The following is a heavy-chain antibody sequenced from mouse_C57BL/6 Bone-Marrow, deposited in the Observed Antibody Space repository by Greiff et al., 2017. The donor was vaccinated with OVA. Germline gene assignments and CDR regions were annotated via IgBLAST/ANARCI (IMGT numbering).Heavy chain of an antibody. V-gene: IGHV8-8*01. CDR3: ARIAYYGSSSWFAY. CDR1: GFSLRTFGMG. Sequence: QVTLKVSGPGILQPSQTLRLTCSFSGFSLRTFGMGVGWIRQPSGKGLEWLAHIWWDDDTSYNPARKSRLTISKDTSKNQVFLKIANVDTADTATYYCARIAYYGSSSWFAYWGQGTLVTVSA. CDR2: IWWDDDT. D-gene: IGHD1-1*01. J-gene: IGHJ3*01.